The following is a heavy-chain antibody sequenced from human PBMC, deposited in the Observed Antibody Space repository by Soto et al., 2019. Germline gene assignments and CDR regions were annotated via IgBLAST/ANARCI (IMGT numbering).Heavy chain of an antibody. V-gene: IGHV4-34*01. D-gene: IGHD3-16*02. CDR1: GGSFRGYY. CDR2: INHSGST. J-gene: IGHJ4*02. Sequence: QAQLQQWGAGLFKPSETLSPTCAVYGGSFRGYYWSWIRQPPEKGLEWIGEINHSGSTNYNPSLKSRVTISVDTSKNECSLKLRSVTAAGTGVYYCPRGPGCYRLPYEYRGQGTLVTVSS. CDR3: PRGPGCYRLPYEY.